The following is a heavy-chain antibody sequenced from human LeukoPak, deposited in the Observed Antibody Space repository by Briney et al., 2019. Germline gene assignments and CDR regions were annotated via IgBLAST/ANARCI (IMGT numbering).Heavy chain of an antibody. CDR2: IKPDGSGQ. V-gene: IGHV3-7*01. J-gene: IGHJ4*02. CDR3: SSQPAVLDLDC. Sequence: PGGSLRLSCAASGFALSRYWMTWVRPAPGKGLEMVANIKPDGSGQTYVDSVKGRFTIYRDNAKNSLYLQMRGLRVEDTAVYYCSSQPAVLDLDCWGQGTLVTVSS. CDR1: GFALSRYW. D-gene: IGHD6-19*01.